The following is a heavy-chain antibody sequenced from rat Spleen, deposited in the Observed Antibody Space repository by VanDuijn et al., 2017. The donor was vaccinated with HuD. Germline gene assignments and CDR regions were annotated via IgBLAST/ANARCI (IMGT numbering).Heavy chain of an antibody. CDR3: TRGAFYRY. V-gene: IGHV5S23*01. J-gene: IGHJ2*01. Sequence: EVQLVESGGGLVQPGNSLKLSCAASKFTFSNDAMAWVRQAPTKGLEWVASITNIAGRTHYPDSVKGRFTISRDIAKSTLFLQMNSLKSEDTATYYCTRGAFYRYWGQGVMVTVSS. D-gene: IGHD1-3*01. CDR2: ITNIAGRT. CDR1: KFTFSNDA.